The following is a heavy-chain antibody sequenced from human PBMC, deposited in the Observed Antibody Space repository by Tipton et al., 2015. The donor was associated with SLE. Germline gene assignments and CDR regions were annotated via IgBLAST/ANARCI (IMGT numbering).Heavy chain of an antibody. V-gene: IGHV4-59*11. CDR3: ATLARGYCSGGSCYSGYYGMDV. J-gene: IGHJ6*02. Sequence: LRLSCTVSGGSISSHYWSWIRQLPGKGLEWIGYIYYSGSTYYNPSLKSRVTISVDTSKNQFSLKLSSVTAADTAVYYCATLARGYCSGGSCYSGYYGMDVWGQGTTVTVSS. CDR1: GGSISSHY. D-gene: IGHD2-15*01. CDR2: IYYSGST.